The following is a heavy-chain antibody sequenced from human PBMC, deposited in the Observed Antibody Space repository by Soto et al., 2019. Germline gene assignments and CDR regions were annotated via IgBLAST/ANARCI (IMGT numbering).Heavy chain of an antibody. Sequence: GGSLRLSCAASGFTFSSYAMSWVRQAPGKGLEWVSAISGSGGSTYYADSVKGRFTISRDNSKNTLYLQMNSLRAEDTAVYYCAKDQVATRTELGYYYYYGMDVWGQGTTVTVSS. CDR1: GFTFSSYA. J-gene: IGHJ6*02. CDR3: AKDQVATRTELGYYYYYGMDV. V-gene: IGHV3-23*01. D-gene: IGHD5-12*01. CDR2: ISGSGGST.